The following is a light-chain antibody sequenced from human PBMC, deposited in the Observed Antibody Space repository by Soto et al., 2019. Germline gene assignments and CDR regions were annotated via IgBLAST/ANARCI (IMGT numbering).Light chain of an antibody. CDR1: QGISNY. CDR2: AAS. J-gene: IGKJ1*01. Sequence: DIHTTQSTSALSASVGDRVTITCRARQGISNYLAWYQQKPGKVPKLLIYAASTLQSGVPSRFSGSGSGTDFTLTISSLQPEDVATYYCQKYNSAPQTFGQGTIVDIK. V-gene: IGKV1-27*01. CDR3: QKYNSAPQT.